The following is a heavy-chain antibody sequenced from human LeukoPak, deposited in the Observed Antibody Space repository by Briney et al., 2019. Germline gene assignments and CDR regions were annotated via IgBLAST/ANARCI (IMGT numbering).Heavy chain of an antibody. CDR1: GITVNTNY. V-gene: IGHV3-66*01. Sequence: SGGSLRLSCAASGITVNTNYMSWVRQAPGKGLEWVSIIYSGSATFYADSVKGRFTISRDNTKNSLYLQMNSLRVDDTAVYYCAREQYGDHFDNWGQGTLVTVSS. CDR2: IYSGSAT. D-gene: IGHD4-17*01. J-gene: IGHJ4*02. CDR3: AREQYGDHFDN.